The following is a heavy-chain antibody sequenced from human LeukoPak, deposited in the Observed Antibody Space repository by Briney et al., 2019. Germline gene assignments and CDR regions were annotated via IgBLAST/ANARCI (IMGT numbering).Heavy chain of an antibody. J-gene: IGHJ4*02. CDR1: GGSISKYY. V-gene: IGHV4-4*07. Sequence: PSETLSLTCTVSGGSISKYYLSWIRQPAGKGMEWIGRIFTSGSATSSSSLKSRVTMSADTSKNQFSLNLSSVTAADTAVYFCASGYGSGSYLYWGQGILVTVSS. CDR2: IFTSGSA. D-gene: IGHD3-10*01. CDR3: ASGYGSGSYLY.